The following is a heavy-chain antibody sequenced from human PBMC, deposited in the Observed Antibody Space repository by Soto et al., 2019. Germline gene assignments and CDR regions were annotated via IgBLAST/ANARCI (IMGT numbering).Heavy chain of an antibody. CDR1: GYTFTDYW. CDR3: ARGLRYFDSISYTYYFDY. Sequence: ESLKISCRTSGYTFTDYWIAWVRQMPGRGLEWMGIIYPYDSETTYGPSLQGQVTISADKSTNTAYLHLSGLKASDTGMYYCARGLRYFDSISYTYYFDYWGQGNQVTVSS. CDR2: IYPYDSET. V-gene: IGHV5-51*01. D-gene: IGHD3-9*01. J-gene: IGHJ4*02.